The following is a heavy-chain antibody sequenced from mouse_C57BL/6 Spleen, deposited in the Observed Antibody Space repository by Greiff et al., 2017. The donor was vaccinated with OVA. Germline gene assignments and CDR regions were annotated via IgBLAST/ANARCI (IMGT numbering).Heavy chain of an antibody. CDR3: ARAVYYDYDGRSCDY. Sequence: EVQLQQSGPELVKPGASVKISCKASGYTFTDYYMNWVKQSHGKSLEWIGDINPNNGGTSYNQKFKGKATLTVDKSSSTAYMELRSLTSEDSAVYYCARAVYYDYDGRSCDYWGQGTTLTVSS. D-gene: IGHD2-4*01. V-gene: IGHV1-26*01. CDR2: INPNNGGT. J-gene: IGHJ2*01. CDR1: GYTFTDYY.